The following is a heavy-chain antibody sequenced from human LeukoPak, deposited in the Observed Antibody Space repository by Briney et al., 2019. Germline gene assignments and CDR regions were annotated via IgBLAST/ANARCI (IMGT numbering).Heavy chain of an antibody. J-gene: IGHJ4*02. CDR1: GFTFSSYS. Sequence: GGSLRLSCAAPGFTFSSYSMNWVRQAPGKGLEWVSSISSSSSYIYYADSVKGRFTISRDNAKNSLYLQMNSLRAEDTAVYYCARERRDNGFDYWGQGTLVTVSS. V-gene: IGHV3-21*01. CDR2: ISSSSSYI. D-gene: IGHD1-1*01. CDR3: ARERRDNGFDY.